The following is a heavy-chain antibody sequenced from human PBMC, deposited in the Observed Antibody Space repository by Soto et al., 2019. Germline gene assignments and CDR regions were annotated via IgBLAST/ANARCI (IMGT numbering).Heavy chain of an antibody. CDR1: GYTFTSYG. D-gene: IGHD2-15*01. Sequence: QVQLVQSGAEVKKPGASVKVSCKASGYTFTSYGISWVRQAPGQGLEWTGWISAYNGNTNYAQKLQGRGTMTTDTSTSTAYMELGSVRSDGTAVYYCARDPPDVVGVAATHLGDAFDIWGQGTMVTVSS. CDR3: ARDPPDVVGVAATHLGDAFDI. CDR2: ISAYNGNT. V-gene: IGHV1-18*01. J-gene: IGHJ3*02.